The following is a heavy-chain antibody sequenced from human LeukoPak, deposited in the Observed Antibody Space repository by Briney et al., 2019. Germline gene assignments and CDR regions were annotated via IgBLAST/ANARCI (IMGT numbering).Heavy chain of an antibody. CDR3: AKDRIVNYYDSSGYLDY. J-gene: IGHJ4*02. CDR2: ISCSGGST. V-gene: IGHV3-23*01. Sequence: GGSLRLSCAASGFTFSSYAMSWVRQAPGKGLEWVSAISCSGGSTYYADSVKGRFTISRDNSKNTLYLQMNSLRAEDTAVYYCAKDRIVNYYDSSGYLDYWGQGTLVTVSS. D-gene: IGHD3-22*01. CDR1: GFTFSSYA.